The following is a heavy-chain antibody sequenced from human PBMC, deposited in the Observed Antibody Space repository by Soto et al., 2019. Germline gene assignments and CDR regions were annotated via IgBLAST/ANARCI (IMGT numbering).Heavy chain of an antibody. CDR1: GGTFTSYD. CDR3: ARGSGRHYSYGMDV. V-gene: IGHV1-8*01. D-gene: IGHD2-15*01. Sequence: ASVKVSCKASGGTFTSYDINWVRQATGQGLEWMGWMNPNSGNTGYAQKFQGRVTMTRNTSISTAYMELSSLRSEDTAVYYCARGSGRHYSYGMDVWGQGTTVTVSS. CDR2: MNPNSGNT. J-gene: IGHJ6*02.